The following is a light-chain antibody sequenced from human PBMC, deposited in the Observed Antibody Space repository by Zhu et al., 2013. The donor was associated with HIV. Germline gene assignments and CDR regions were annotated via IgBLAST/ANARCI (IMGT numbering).Light chain of an antibody. CDR2: AAT. CDR3: QQVNTYPRT. Sequence: DIQLTQSASFLAASVGDRVTITCRASQDIHSSLAWYQQRPGKAPELLIYAATTLQDGVPSRFSGRGSGTEFTLTISSLQPEDFATYYCQQVNTYPRTFGQGTKVEIK. V-gene: IGKV1-9*01. CDR1: QDIHSS. J-gene: IGKJ1*01.